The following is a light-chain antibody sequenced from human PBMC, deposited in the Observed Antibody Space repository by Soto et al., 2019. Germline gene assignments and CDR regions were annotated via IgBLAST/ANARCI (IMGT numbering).Light chain of an antibody. J-gene: IGKJ2*01. CDR3: QQYNSS. CDR1: QSISSW. Sequence: DIPMTQSPSTLSASVGDRVTITCRASQSISSWLAWYQQKPGKAPKLLIYDASSLESGVPSRFSGSGSGTEFTLTISSLQPDDFATYYCQQYNSSLGQGTKLEIK. CDR2: DAS. V-gene: IGKV1-5*01.